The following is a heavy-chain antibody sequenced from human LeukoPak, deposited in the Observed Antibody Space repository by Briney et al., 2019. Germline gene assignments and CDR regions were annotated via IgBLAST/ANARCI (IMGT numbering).Heavy chain of an antibody. J-gene: IGHJ4*02. CDR1: GGSIRSSYYY. CDR3: ARYPLWFGGSYFDY. CDR2: IYYSGST. D-gene: IGHD3-10*01. Sequence: PSETLSLTCTVSGGSIRSSYYYWGWIRQPPGKGLEWIGYIYYSGSTYYNPSLKSRVTISVDTSKNQFSLKLSSVTAADTAVYYRARYPLWFGGSYFDYWDQGTLVTVSS. V-gene: IGHV4-30-4*08.